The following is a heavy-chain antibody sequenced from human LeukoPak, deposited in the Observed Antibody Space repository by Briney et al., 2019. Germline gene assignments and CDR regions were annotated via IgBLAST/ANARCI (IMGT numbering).Heavy chain of an antibody. Sequence: SAKVSCKASGGTFSSYAISWVRQAPGQGLEWMGGIIPIFGTANYAQKFQGRVTITADESTSTAYMELSSLRSEDTAVYYCARSIIVGATRHYFDYWGQGTLVTVSS. CDR2: IIPIFGTA. V-gene: IGHV1-69*13. D-gene: IGHD1-26*01. CDR3: ARSIIVGATRHYFDY. J-gene: IGHJ4*02. CDR1: GGTFSSYA.